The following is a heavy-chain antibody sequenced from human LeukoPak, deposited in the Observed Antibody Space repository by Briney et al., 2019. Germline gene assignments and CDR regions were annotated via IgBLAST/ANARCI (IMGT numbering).Heavy chain of an antibody. V-gene: IGHV3-30*02. CDR1: GFIFNSYG. CDR3: AKDIGSYYDY. D-gene: IGHD3-10*01. CDR2: IRYDGSNK. Sequence: PGGSLRLSCAASGFIFNSYGMHWVRQAPGKGLEWVAFIRYDGSNKYYAGSVKGRFTISRDNSKNTLYLEMNSLRAEDTAVYYCAKDIGSYYDYWGQGILVTVSS. J-gene: IGHJ4*02.